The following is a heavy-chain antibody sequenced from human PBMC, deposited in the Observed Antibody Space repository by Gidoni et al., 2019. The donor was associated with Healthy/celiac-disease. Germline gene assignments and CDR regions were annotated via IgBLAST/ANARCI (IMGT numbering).Heavy chain of an antibody. J-gene: IGHJ5*02. CDR3: ARDLLAFIAAAGANWFDP. CDR1: GGSISSSSYY. V-gene: IGHV4-39*07. CDR2: IYYSGGT. Sequence: QLPLQESGPGLVKPSATLSLTCTVSGGSISSSSYYWGWIRQPPGKGLEWIGSIYYSGGTYYNPSLKSRVTISVDTSKNQFSLKLSSVTAADTAVYYCARDLLAFIAAAGANWFDPWGQGTLVTVSS. D-gene: IGHD6-13*01.